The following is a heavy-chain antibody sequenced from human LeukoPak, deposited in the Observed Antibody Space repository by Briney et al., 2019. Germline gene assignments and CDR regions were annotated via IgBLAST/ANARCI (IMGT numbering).Heavy chain of an antibody. CDR2: IYYSGST. D-gene: IGHD6-13*01. V-gene: IGHV4-59*01. Sequence: SETLSLTCTVSGGSISGYYWSWIRQPPGKGLECIGYIYYSGSTTYNPSHKSRVTISVDTSRNQFSLNLSSVTAADTAVYYCARLIAAAGTILGGDYWGQGTLVTVSS. J-gene: IGHJ4*02. CDR3: ARLIAAAGTILGGDY. CDR1: GGSISGYY.